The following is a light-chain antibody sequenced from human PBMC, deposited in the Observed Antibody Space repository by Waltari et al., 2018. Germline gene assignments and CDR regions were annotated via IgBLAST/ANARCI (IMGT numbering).Light chain of an antibody. CDR3: QQGDSFPPT. CDR2: GTS. CDR1: QDINKW. Sequence: DIQMTQSPSSVSASVGDRVTITCRATQDINKWLAWYQQRPGKAPTLLIYGTSTLQSGVPSRFRGTGSATSFTLTISSLQPEDSATYFCQQGDSFPPTFGQGTKVEIK. V-gene: IGKV1-12*01. J-gene: IGKJ1*01.